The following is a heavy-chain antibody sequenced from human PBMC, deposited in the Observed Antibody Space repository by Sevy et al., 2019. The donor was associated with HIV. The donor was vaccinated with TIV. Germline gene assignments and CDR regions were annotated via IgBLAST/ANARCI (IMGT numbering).Heavy chain of an antibody. CDR1: GFSFSSDA. CDR3: ARVGGGGYYDPWSGYMEFDP. V-gene: IGHV3-23*01. CDR2: VSASGGST. Sequence: GGSLRLSCVGSGFSFSSDAMSWVRQAPGKGLQWVATVSASGGSTYYADSVRGRFSITRNNSKNTHYVKMHSLRAEATAVYYCARVGGGGYYDPWSGYMEFDPWGQGTLVTVSS. J-gene: IGHJ5*02. D-gene: IGHD3-3*01.